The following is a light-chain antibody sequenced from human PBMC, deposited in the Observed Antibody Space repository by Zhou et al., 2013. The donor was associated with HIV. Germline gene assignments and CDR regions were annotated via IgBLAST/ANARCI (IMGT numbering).Light chain of an antibody. CDR3: QQAYIVPLS. Sequence: DIQMTQSPSSLSASVGDSISITCRTSLSIRKSLNWYRQSPGNPPRLLVYSASTLQSDVPSRFSGRGSGTEFSLTINNLQPEDVATYYCQQAYIVPLSFGGGPRWRSN. CDR2: SAS. CDR1: LSIRKS. V-gene: IGKV1-39*01. J-gene: IGKJ4*01.